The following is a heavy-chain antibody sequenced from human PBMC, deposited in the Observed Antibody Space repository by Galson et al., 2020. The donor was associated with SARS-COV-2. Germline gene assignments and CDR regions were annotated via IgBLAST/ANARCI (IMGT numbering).Heavy chain of an antibody. D-gene: IGHD6-19*01. CDR1: GFTFSSYG. Sequence: GESLKISCAASGFTFSSYGMHWVRQAPGKGLEWVAVIWYDGSNKYYADSVKGRFTISRDNSKNTLYLQMDSLRAEDTAVYYCARDRVPSSGEYYFDYWGQGTLVTVSS. CDR2: IWYDGSNK. CDR3: ARDRVPSSGEYYFDY. J-gene: IGHJ4*02. V-gene: IGHV3-33*01.